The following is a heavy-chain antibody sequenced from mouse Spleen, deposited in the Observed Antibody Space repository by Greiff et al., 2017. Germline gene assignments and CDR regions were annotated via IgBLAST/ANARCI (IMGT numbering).Heavy chain of an antibody. CDR1: GFSLTDYG. CDR3: ALIYYGYLYAMDY. D-gene: IGHD2-2*01. CDR2: IWGGGST. V-gene: IGHV2-6-5*01. Sequence: VQLVESGPGLVAPSQSLSITCTVSGFSLTDYGVSWIRQPPGKGLEWLGVIWGGGSTYYNSALKSRLSISKDNSKSQVFLKMNSLQTDDTAMYYCALIYYGYLYAMDYWGQGTSVTVSS. J-gene: IGHJ4*01.